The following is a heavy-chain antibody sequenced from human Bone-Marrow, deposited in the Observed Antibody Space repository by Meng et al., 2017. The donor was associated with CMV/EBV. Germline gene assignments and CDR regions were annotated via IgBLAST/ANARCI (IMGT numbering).Heavy chain of an antibody. CDR2: INPNSGGT. CDR3: ARGSASSY. D-gene: IGHD6-6*01. Sequence: SVQIACKASGYTLTDYSTHWLRQAPGQRLEWMGRINPNSGGTDYAQKFQGRVTVTRDTSINTAYMELNRLRSDDTAVYYCARGSASSYWGQGTLVTVSS. J-gene: IGHJ4*02. CDR1: GYTLTDYS. V-gene: IGHV1-2*06.